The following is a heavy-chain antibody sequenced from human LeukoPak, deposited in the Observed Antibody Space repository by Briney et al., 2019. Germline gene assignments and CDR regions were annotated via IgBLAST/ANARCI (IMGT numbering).Heavy chain of an antibody. Sequence: GASVKVSCKASGYTFTGYYMHWVRQAPGQGLEWMGWINPNSGGTNCAQKFQGSVIMTRDTSISTAYMELSRLRSDDTAVYYCARVLGYSSGWADYWGQGTLVTVSS. V-gene: IGHV1-2*02. CDR2: INPNSGGT. D-gene: IGHD6-19*01. J-gene: IGHJ4*02. CDR1: GYTFTGYY. CDR3: ARVLGYSSGWADY.